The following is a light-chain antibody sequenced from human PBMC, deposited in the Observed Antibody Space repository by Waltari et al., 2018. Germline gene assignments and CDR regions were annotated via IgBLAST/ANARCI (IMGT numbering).Light chain of an antibody. CDR1: TRDVGGYNY. J-gene: IGLJ2*01. V-gene: IGLV2-8*01. CDR3: SSYAGSNNLV. Sequence: QSALTQPPSASGSPGQSVTISCTGTTRDVGGYNYVSWYQQHPGKAPKLMIYEVIKRPSGVPDRFSGSKSGSTASLTVSGLQAEDEADYYCSSYAGSNNLVFGGGTKLTVL. CDR2: EVI.